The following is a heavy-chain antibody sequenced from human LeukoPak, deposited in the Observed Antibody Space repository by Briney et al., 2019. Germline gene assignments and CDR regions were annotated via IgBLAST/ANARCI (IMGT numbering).Heavy chain of an antibody. Sequence: NTSETLSLTCTVSGGSITSSYYWGWIRQPPGKGLEWIGSIYYSGSTYYNPSLKSRVTISVDTSKNQFSLKLSSVTAADTAVYYCARTIGELYVYWGQGTLVTVSS. D-gene: IGHD3-10*01. CDR3: ARTIGELYVY. CDR1: GGSITSSYY. J-gene: IGHJ4*02. CDR2: IYYSGST. V-gene: IGHV4-39*07.